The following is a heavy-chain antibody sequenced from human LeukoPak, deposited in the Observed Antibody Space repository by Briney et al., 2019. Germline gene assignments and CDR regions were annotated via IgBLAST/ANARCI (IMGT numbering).Heavy chain of an antibody. V-gene: IGHV1-18*01. J-gene: IGHJ5*02. CDR1: GYTFTSYG. Sequence: GASVKVSCKASGYTFTSYGISWVRQAPGQGLEWMGWISAYNGNTNYAQKLQGRVTMTTDTSTSTAYMELRSLRSDDTAVYYCAKTKGYYYDSSGPNWFDPWGQGTLVTVSS. CDR2: ISAYNGNT. D-gene: IGHD3-22*01. CDR3: AKTKGYYYDSSGPNWFDP.